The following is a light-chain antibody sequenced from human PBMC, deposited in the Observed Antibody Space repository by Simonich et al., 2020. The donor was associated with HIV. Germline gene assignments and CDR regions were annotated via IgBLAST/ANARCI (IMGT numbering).Light chain of an antibody. CDR3: QVWDSSSDLEWV. V-gene: IGLV3-21*03. Sequence: SYVLTQPPSVSVAPGKTARITCGGNNIGSKNVHWNQQKPGQAPVLGVYDESDRPSGIPERFSVSNSGNTATLTISRVEAGDEADYYCQVWDSSSDLEWVFGGGTKLTVL. CDR2: DES. J-gene: IGLJ3*02. CDR1: NIGSKN.